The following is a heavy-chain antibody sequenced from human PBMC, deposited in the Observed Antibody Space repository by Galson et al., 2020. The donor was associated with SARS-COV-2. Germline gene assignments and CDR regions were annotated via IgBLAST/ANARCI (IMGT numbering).Heavy chain of an antibody. D-gene: IGHD1-1*01. CDR2: IYWDDDK. J-gene: IGHJ4*02. V-gene: IGHV2-5*02. Sequence: SGPTLVKPTQTLTLTCTFSGFSLSTTGVGVGWIRQPPGKALEWLALIYWDDDKRYSPSLQSRLTITKDTSRNQVVLTMTNMDPVDTATYSCVQRSCAGATYKHDVADYWAPGILVTVSS. CDR3: VQRSCAGATYKHDVADY. CDR1: GFSLSTTGVG.